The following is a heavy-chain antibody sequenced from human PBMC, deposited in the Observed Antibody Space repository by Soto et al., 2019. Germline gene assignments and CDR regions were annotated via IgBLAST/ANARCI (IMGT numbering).Heavy chain of an antibody. CDR1: GGSISSYY. CDR3: AGSGSYYVYFDY. V-gene: IGHV4-59*01. CDR2: IYYSGST. D-gene: IGHD3-10*01. Sequence: SETLSLTCTVSGGSISSYYWSWIRQPPGKGLEWIGYIYYSGSTNYNPSLKSRVTISVDTSKNQFSLKLSSVTAADTAVYYCAGSGSYYVYFDYWGQGTLVTVSS. J-gene: IGHJ4*02.